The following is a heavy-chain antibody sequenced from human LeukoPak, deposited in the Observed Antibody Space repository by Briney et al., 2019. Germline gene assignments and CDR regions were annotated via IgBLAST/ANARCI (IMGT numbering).Heavy chain of an antibody. J-gene: IGHJ6*02. D-gene: IGHD6-13*01. CDR2: ISSSSSYI. CDR3: ARASGYPFDSYYYYYGMDV. V-gene: IGHV3-21*01. CDR1: GFTFSSYS. Sequence: PGGSLRLSCAASGFTFSSYSMNWVRQAPGKGLEWVSSISSSSSYIYYADSVKGRFTISRDNAKNSLYLQMNSLRAEDTAVYYCARASGYPFDSYYYYYGMDVWGQGTTVTVSS.